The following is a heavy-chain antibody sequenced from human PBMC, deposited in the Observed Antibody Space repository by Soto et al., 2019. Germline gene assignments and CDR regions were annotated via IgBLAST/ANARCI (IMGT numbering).Heavy chain of an antibody. CDR1: GCTFSSYA. D-gene: IGHD7-27*01. V-gene: IGHV1-69*13. J-gene: IGHJ3*02. Sequence: SVKVSCKASGCTFSSYAISWVRQAPGQGLEWMGGIIPIFGTANYAQKFQGRVTITADESTSTAYMELSSLRSEDTAVYYCARDVGTIGYAFDIWGQGTMVTVSS. CDR3: ARDVGTIGYAFDI. CDR2: IIPIFGTA.